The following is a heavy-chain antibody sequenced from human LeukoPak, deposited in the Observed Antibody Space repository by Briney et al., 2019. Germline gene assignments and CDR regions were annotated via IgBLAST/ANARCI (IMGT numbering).Heavy chain of an antibody. CDR1: RGTFSSYA. D-gene: IGHD3-10*01. CDR2: FDPEEGEA. CDR3: ASTRIPMLRGPFDP. J-gene: IGHJ5*02. Sequence: ASVKVSCKASRGTFSSYAISWVRQAPGQGLEWMGGFDPEEGEAIYAQTFQGRVTMTEDTSTDTAYMELSSLRSGDTAVYYCASTRIPMLRGPFDPWGQGTLVTVSS. V-gene: IGHV1-24*01.